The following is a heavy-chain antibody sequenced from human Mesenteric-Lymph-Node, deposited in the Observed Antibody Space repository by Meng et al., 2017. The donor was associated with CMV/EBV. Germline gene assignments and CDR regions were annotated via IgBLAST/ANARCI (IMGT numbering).Heavy chain of an antibody. D-gene: IGHD1-26*01. CDR2: IRSKAYGGTT. CDR1: GFTFRKYA. J-gene: IGHJ4*02. V-gene: IGHV3-49*02. CDR3: TRDLVGSSGSSDLN. Sequence: GESLKISCAASGFTFRKYAMSWVRQAPGKGLEWVGFIRSKAYGGTTEYAASVKGRFTISRDDSKSIAYLQMNSLKTEDTAVYYCTRDLVGSSGSSDLNWGQGTLVTVSS.